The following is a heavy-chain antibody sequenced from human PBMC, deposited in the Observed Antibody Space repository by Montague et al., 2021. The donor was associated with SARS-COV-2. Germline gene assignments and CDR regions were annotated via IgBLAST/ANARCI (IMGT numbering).Heavy chain of an antibody. J-gene: IGHJ1*01. CDR1: GGSFSRSDYH. CDR3: ARTVDSRSAGIFQN. D-gene: IGHD5-12*01. V-gene: IGHV4-39*01. CDR2: LYYTGTA. Sequence: SETLSLTCTVSGGSFSRSDYHWGWIRQSPGKGLEWIVSLYYTGTAYYNPSLKSRVDISVDTTRNQFSLRLSSVTAADTAVYYCARTVDSRSAGIFQNWGQGTMVTVSS.